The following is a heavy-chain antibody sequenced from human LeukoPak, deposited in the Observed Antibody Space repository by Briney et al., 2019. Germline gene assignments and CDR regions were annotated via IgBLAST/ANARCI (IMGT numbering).Heavy chain of an antibody. CDR1: GGSFSGYY. CDR2: INHSGST. J-gene: IGHJ4*02. V-gene: IGHV4-34*01. CDR3: ARSLVGAFK. Sequence: SETLSLTCAVYGGSFSGYYWSWIHQPPGKGLEWIGEINHSGSTNYNPSLKSRVTISVGTSKNQFSLKLSSVTAADTAVYYCARSLVGAFKWGQGTLVTVSS. D-gene: IGHD1-26*01.